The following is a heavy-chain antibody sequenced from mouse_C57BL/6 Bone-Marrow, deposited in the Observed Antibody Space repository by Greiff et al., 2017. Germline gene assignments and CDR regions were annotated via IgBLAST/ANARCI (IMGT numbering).Heavy chain of an antibody. CDR2: IYPRDGSP. CDR3: ARDWFAY. Sequence: QVQLQQSGPELVKPGASVKLSCKASGYTFTSYDINWVKQRPGQGLGWIGWIYPRDGSPKYNEKFKGKATLTVDTSSSTAYMELHSLTSEDSAVYFCARDWFAYWGQGTLVTVSA. V-gene: IGHV1-85*01. CDR1: GYTFTSYD. J-gene: IGHJ3*01.